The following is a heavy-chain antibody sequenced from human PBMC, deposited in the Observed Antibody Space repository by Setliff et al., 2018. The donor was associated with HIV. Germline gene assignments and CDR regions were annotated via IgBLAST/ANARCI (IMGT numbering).Heavy chain of an antibody. V-gene: IGHV4-4*02. CDR1: GASISSTNW. Sequence: SETLSLTCAVSGASISSTNWWTWVRLSPGEGLEWIGEIYHSGTIYYNPSLKSRVTISLDKSNNQFSLNLRSVTAADTAVYYCASSRGFYALPSWGQGTLVTVS. CDR2: IYHSGTI. CDR3: ASSRGFYALPS. D-gene: IGHD3-22*01. J-gene: IGHJ5*02.